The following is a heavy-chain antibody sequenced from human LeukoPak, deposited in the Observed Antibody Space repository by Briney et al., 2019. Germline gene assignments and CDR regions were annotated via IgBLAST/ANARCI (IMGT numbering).Heavy chain of an antibody. CDR2: IYYSGST. Sequence: PSETLSLTCTVSGGPISSSSYYWGWIRQPPGKGLEWIGSIYYSGSTYYNPSLKSRVTISVDTSKNQFSLKLSSVTAADTAVYYCARQREEITMVRGVKYYFDYWGQGTLVTVSS. CDR3: ARQREEITMVRGVKYYFDY. J-gene: IGHJ4*02. CDR1: GGPISSSSYY. V-gene: IGHV4-39*01. D-gene: IGHD3-10*01.